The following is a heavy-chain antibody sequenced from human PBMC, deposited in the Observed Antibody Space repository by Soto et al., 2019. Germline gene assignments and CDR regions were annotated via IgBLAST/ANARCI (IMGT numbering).Heavy chain of an antibody. Sequence: SETLSLTCTVSGGSISSSSYYWGWIRQPPGKGLEWIGSIYYSGSTYYNPSLKSRVTISVDTSKNQFSLKLSSVTAADTAVYYCARRGRGLDYWGQGTLVTVS. CDR3: ARRGRGLDY. CDR1: GGSISSSSYY. J-gene: IGHJ4*02. D-gene: IGHD3-10*01. V-gene: IGHV4-39*01. CDR2: IYYSGST.